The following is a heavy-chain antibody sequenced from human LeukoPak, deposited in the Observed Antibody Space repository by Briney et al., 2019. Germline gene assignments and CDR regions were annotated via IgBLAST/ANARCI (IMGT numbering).Heavy chain of an antibody. CDR2: INHSGST. CDR1: GGSFSGYY. D-gene: IGHD5-24*01. J-gene: IGHJ4*02. CDR3: ARVGYNTIDY. V-gene: IGHV4-34*01. Sequence: SETLSLTCAVYGGSFSGYYWSWIRQPPGKGLEWIGEINHSGSTNYNPSLKSRVTISVDTSKNQFSLKLSSVTAADTAVYYCARVGYNTIDYWGQGTLVTVSS.